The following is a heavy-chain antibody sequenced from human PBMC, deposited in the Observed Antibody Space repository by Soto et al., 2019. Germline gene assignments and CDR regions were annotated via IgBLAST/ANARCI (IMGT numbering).Heavy chain of an antibody. CDR3: VRAPAGDYTLYHYYTMDV. CDR1: GFSFSKYG. D-gene: IGHD4-17*01. CDR2: ISYDGSEK. V-gene: IGHV3-33*08. J-gene: IGHJ6*02. Sequence: QVALVESGGGVVRPGRSLRLSCGASGFSFSKYGMHWVRQAPGEGLEWLSLISYDGSEKWYAESVKGRFTISRDNSKNTLFLQMNSLRVVDTAVYYCVRAPAGDYTLYHYYTMDVWGQGTPVTVSS.